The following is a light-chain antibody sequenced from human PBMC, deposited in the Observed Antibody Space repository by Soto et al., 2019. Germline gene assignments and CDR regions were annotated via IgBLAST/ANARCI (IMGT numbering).Light chain of an antibody. CDR2: GAS. V-gene: IGKV3-20*01. Sequence: EIVLTQSPGTLSLSPGERATLSCRASQSVSSSYLAWYQQKPGQAPRLLIYGASIRATGIPDRFSGSGSGTDLTLTISRLEPEDFAVYYCQQNGSSPLTFGGGTKVEIK. CDR1: QSVSSSY. CDR3: QQNGSSPLT. J-gene: IGKJ4*01.